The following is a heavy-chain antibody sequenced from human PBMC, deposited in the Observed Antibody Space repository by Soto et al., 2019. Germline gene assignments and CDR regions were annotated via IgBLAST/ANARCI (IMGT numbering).Heavy chain of an antibody. V-gene: IGHV6-1*01. CDR1: GDSVSSNSAA. Sequence: QSQTLSLTCAISGDSVSSNSAAWNWIRQSPSRGLEWLRRTYYRSKRYNDYVVSVKSRITINTGTSKNQFSLQLNSVTPEDTGVYYGAREGHNCRSSSCNIGAFDIWGQGTMVTVSS. D-gene: IGHD2-2*02. CDR3: AREGHNCRSSSCNIGAFDI. CDR2: TYYRSKRYN. J-gene: IGHJ3*02.